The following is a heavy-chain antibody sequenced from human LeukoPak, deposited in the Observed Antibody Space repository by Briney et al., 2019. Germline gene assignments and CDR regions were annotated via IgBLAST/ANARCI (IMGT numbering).Heavy chain of an antibody. D-gene: IGHD2-15*01. CDR3: AIVVVAATDNWFDP. CDR2: INAGNGYT. V-gene: IGHV1-3*01. CDR1: GYTFTDYS. Sequence: ASVKVSCKASGYTFTDYSMHWVRQAPGQSLEWMGWINAGNGYTKSSQKFQGTVTITRDTSASTVYMELSSLRSEDTAVYYCAIVVVAATDNWFDPWGQGTLVTVSS. J-gene: IGHJ5*02.